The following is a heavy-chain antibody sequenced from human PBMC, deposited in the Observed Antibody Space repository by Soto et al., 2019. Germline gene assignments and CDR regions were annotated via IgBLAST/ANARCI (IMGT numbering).Heavy chain of an antibody. CDR1: GYTFTSYD. CDR2: MNPNSGNT. J-gene: IGHJ6*02. V-gene: IGHV1-8*01. CDR3: ARRTTGTTFNLHYYYGMDV. D-gene: IGHD1-7*01. Sequence: QVQLVQSGAEVKKPGASVKVSCKASGYTFTSYDINWVRQATGQGLEWMGWMNPNSGNTGYAQKFQGRVTMTRNTSISTAYMELSSLRSEDTAVYYCARRTTGTTFNLHYYYGMDVWGQGTTVTVSS.